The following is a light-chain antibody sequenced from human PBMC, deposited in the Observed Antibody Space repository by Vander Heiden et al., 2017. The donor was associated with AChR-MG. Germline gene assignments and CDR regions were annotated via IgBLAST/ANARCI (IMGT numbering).Light chain of an antibody. CDR2: AAS. V-gene: IGKV1-8*01. CDR1: QGISSY. CDR3: QQYESYPLYT. Sequence: AIRMTQSPSSLSASTGDRVTITCRASQGISSYLAWYQQKPGKAPKLLIYAASTLQSGVPSRFSGSGSGTDFTLTISCLQSEDFATYYCQQYESYPLYTFGQGTKLEIK. J-gene: IGKJ2*01.